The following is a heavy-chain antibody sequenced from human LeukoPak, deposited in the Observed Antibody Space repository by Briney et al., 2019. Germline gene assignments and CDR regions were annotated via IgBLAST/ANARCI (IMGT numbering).Heavy chain of an antibody. CDR3: ARDCVYCTRATCSSHLPEPPSLDY. CDR1: GFPFNNYG. CDR2: FWFDGSNK. J-gene: IGHJ4*02. V-gene: IGHV3-33*01. D-gene: IGHD2-2*01. Sequence: GSLRLFCAASGFPFNNYGMHWVRPAPGKGLELLAFFWFDGSNKFYAASVKGRFTISRDNSKNTLYLQMNSLRAEDTAVYYCARDCVYCTRATCSSHLPEPPSLDYWGQGTLVTVSS.